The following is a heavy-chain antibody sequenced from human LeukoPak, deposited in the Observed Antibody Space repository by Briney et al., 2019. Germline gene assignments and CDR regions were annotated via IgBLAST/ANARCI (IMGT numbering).Heavy chain of an antibody. CDR3: VRDRELTY. Sequence: SETLSLTCTVSGGSISNYYWSWIRQPPGKGLEWIGYIYNSGSTNYNPSLKSRVTISADTSKNQFSLKLTSVTAADTAMYYCVRDRELTYWGQETLVTVSS. D-gene: IGHD5-24*01. CDR1: GGSISNYY. CDR2: IYNSGST. V-gene: IGHV4-59*01. J-gene: IGHJ4*02.